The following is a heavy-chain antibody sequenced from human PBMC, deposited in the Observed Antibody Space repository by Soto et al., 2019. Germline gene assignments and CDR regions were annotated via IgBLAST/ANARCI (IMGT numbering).Heavy chain of an antibody. J-gene: IGHJ4*02. CDR3: AREGEWLFHF. V-gene: IGHV3-48*01. D-gene: IGHD3-3*01. CDR1: GVTFSSYS. CDR2: ISSSSSTI. Sequence: WGSLRLSCAASGVTFSSYSMNWVRQAPGKGLEWVSYISSSSSTIYYADSVKGRFTISRDNAKNSLYLQMNSLRAEDTAVYYCAREGEWLFHFWGQGTLVTVSS.